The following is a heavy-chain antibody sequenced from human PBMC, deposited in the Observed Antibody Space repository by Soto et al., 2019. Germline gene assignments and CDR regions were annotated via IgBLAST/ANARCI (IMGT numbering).Heavy chain of an antibody. CDR3: ARDVSNCSSTSCYPFDP. V-gene: IGHV1-69*05. J-gene: IGHJ5*02. Sequence: ASVKVSCKASGGTFSSYAISWVRQAPGQGLEWMGRIIPIFGTANYAQKLQGRVTITTNESTSTANIEQSSLRSEDTAVNYYARDVSNCSSTSCYPFDPWGQGTLVTVSS. CDR2: IIPIFGTA. CDR1: GGTFSSYA. D-gene: IGHD2-2*01.